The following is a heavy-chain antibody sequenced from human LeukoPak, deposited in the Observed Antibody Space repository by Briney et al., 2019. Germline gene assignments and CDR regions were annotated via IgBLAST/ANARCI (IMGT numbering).Heavy chain of an antibody. Sequence: SETLSLTCTVSGDSISNSPYYWGWIRQPPGKGLEWTGSIYYSGSTYYNPSLKSRVTISVDTSKNQFFLKLSSVTAADTAVYYCARHVWAFTKYGGYEAQFDYWGQGTLVTVSS. J-gene: IGHJ4*02. CDR2: IYYSGST. D-gene: IGHD5-12*01. V-gene: IGHV4-39*01. CDR3: ARHVWAFTKYGGYEAQFDY. CDR1: GDSISNSPYY.